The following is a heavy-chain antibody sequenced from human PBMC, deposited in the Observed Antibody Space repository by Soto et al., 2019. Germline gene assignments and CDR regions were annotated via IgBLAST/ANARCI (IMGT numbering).Heavy chain of an antibody. CDR2: ISSSGSTI. CDR3: ARDMEEDSSSEELYYYYGMDV. V-gene: IGHV3-48*03. D-gene: IGHD6-6*01. J-gene: IGHJ6*02. CDR1: GFTFSSYE. Sequence: GGSLRLSCAASGFTFSSYEMNWVRQAPGKGLEWVSYISSSGSTIYYADSVKGRFTISRDNAKNSLYLQMNSLRAEDTAVYYCARDMEEDSSSEELYYYYGMDVWGQGTTVTVSS.